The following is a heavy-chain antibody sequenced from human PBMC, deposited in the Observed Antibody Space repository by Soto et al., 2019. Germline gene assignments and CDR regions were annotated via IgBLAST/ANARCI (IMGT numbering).Heavy chain of an antibody. CDR2: IYYSGST. Sequence: SETLSLTCTVSGGSISSYYWSWIRQPPGKGLEWIGYIYYSGSTNYNPSLKSRVTISVDTSKNQFSLKLSSVTAADTAVYYCASHANYDILTGYYNYYYMDVWGKGTTVTVSS. V-gene: IGHV4-59*08. D-gene: IGHD3-9*01. CDR3: ASHANYDILTGYYNYYYMDV. J-gene: IGHJ6*03. CDR1: GGSISSYY.